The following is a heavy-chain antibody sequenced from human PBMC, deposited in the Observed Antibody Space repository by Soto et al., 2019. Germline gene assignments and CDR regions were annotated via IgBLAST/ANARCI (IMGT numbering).Heavy chain of an antibody. V-gene: IGHV4-39*01. CDR1: GGSISSSSYY. CDR2: IYYSGST. Sequence: PSETLSLTCTVSGGSISSSSYYWGWIRQPPGKGLEWIGSIYYSGSTYYNPSLKSRVTISVDTSKNQFSLKLSSVTAADTAVYYCARLRLEYCSGGSCYRYYFDYWGQGTLVTVSS. J-gene: IGHJ4*02. D-gene: IGHD2-15*01. CDR3: ARLRLEYCSGGSCYRYYFDY.